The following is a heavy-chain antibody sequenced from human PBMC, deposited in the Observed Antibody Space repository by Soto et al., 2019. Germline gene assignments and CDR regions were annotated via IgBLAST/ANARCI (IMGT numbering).Heavy chain of an antibody. Sequence: GASVKVSCKASGGTFSSYAISWVRQAPGQGLEWMGGIIPIFGTANYAQKFQGRVTITADESTSTAYMELSSLRSEDTAVYYCARGRCSRTSCYYCGAISYKSYGMDFWGQGTTVTVSS. CDR3: ARGRCSRTSCYYCGAISYKSYGMDF. CDR2: IIPIFGTA. J-gene: IGHJ6*02. V-gene: IGHV1-69*13. D-gene: IGHD2-2*01. CDR1: GGTFSSYA.